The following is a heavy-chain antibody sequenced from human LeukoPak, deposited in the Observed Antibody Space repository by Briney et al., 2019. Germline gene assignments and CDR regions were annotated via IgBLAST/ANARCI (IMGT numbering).Heavy chain of an antibody. V-gene: IGHV4-39*01. D-gene: IGHD5-24*01. CDR3: TRLGGYNLSRNAFDI. Sequence: PSETLSLTCTVSGGSVSGTAYYWGWIRQTPGKGLEWIGNAYVNGHTYYNPSLKSRVTIVVDTSKNEFSLKLSSVTAADTAVYYCTRLGGYNLSRNAFDIWGRGTLVTVSS. CDR2: AYVNGHT. J-gene: IGHJ3*02. CDR1: GGSVSGTAYY.